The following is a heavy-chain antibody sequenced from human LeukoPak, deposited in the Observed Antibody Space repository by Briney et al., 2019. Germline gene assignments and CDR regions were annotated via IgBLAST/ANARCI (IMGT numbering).Heavy chain of an antibody. V-gene: IGHV3-30-3*01. CDR2: ISYDGSNK. D-gene: IGHD3-22*01. Sequence: GGSLRLSCAASGFTFSSYAMHWVRQAPGKGLEWVAVISYDGSNKYYADSVKGRFTISRDNSKNTLYLQMNSLRAEDTAVYYCAKDPARYYDSSGYYYFDYWGQGTLVTVSS. CDR3: AKDPARYYDSSGYYYFDY. J-gene: IGHJ4*02. CDR1: GFTFSSYA.